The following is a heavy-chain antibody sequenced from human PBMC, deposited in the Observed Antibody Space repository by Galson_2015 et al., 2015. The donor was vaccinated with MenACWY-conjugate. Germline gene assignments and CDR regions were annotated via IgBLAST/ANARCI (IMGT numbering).Heavy chain of an antibody. D-gene: IGHD3-10*01. J-gene: IGHJ6*02. CDR2: INAGNGNT. CDR3: ARVGGFITMVRGPKYGMDV. CDR1: GYTFTSYA. V-gene: IGHV1-3*01. Sequence: SVKVSCKASGYTFTSYAMHWVRQAPGQRLEWMGWINAGNGNTKYSQKFQGRVTITRDISASTAYMELSSLRSEDTAVYYCARVGGFITMVRGPKYGMDVWGQGTTVTVSS.